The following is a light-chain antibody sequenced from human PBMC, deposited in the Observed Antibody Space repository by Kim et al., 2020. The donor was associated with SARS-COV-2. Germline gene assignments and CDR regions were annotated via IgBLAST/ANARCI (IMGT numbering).Light chain of an antibody. CDR3: LQRSNLLPLT. CDR1: QSVSSN. J-gene: IGKJ4*01. V-gene: IGKV3-11*01. CDR2: DAS. Sequence: EIVLTQSPATLSLSPGERATLSCRASQSVSSNLAWYQQKPGQAPRLLIYDASNRATGIPARFSGSGSGTDFTLTISSLAPADFVVYYCLQRSNLLPLTFGGRAKVDSK.